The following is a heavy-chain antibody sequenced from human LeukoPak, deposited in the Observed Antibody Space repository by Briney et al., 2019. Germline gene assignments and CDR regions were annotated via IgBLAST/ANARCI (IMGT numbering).Heavy chain of an antibody. CDR2: INHSGST. J-gene: IGHJ4*02. D-gene: IGHD3-22*01. CDR3: ARGPPTDYYDSSGFYYVFDY. CDR1: GGSISSSGYY. V-gene: IGHV4-39*07. Sequence: ETLSLTCTVSGGSISSSGYYWSWIRQPPGKGLEWIGEINHSGSTNYNPSLKSRVTISVDTSKNQFSLKLSSVTAADTAVYFCARGPPTDYYDSSGFYYVFDYWGQGTLVTVSS.